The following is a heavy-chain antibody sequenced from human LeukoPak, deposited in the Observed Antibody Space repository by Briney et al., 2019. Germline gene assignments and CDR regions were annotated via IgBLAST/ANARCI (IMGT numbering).Heavy chain of an antibody. J-gene: IGHJ4*02. V-gene: IGHV3-23*01. CDR1: GFTFSSYA. D-gene: IGHD6-19*01. CDR3: ARDGGIAVAEFDY. Sequence: GGSLRLSCAASGFTFSSYAMSWVRQAPGKGLEWVSAISGSGGSTYYADSVKGRFTISRDNSKNTLYLQMNSLRAEDTAVYYCARDGGIAVAEFDYWGQGTLVTVSS. CDR2: ISGSGGST.